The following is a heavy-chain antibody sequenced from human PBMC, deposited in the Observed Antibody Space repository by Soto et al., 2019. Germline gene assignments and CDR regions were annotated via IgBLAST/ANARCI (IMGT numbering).Heavy chain of an antibody. J-gene: IGHJ4*02. CDR2: IDGDGSTT. Sequence: PGGSLRLSCAASEFTFSSYWMHWVRQAPGKGLLWVSRIDGDGSTTTYADSVKGRFTISRDNAKNTLYLQMNSLRAEDTAVYYCARETYPYCSHTNCHHPIDYWGQGTLVTVSS. V-gene: IGHV3-74*01. CDR1: EFTFSSYW. CDR3: ARETYPYCSHTNCHHPIDY. D-gene: IGHD2-2*01.